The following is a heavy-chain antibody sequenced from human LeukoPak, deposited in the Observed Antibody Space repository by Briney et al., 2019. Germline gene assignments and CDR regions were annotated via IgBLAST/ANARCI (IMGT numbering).Heavy chain of an antibody. Sequence: GGSLRLSCAASGFTFSNYEMNWVRQAPGKGLEWVSYISSSGSIAYYADSVKGRFSISRDNAKNSLSLQMNSLRAEDTAVYYCARGYCSGGGCSAVGVHWGQGTLVTVSS. CDR3: ARGYCSGGGCSAVGVH. V-gene: IGHV3-48*03. CDR1: GFTFSNYE. CDR2: ISSSGSIA. J-gene: IGHJ4*02. D-gene: IGHD2-15*01.